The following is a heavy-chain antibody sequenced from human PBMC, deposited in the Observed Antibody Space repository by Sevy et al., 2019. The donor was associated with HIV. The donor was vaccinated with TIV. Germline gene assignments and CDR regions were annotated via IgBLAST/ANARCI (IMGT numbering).Heavy chain of an antibody. Sequence: SETLSLTCTVSGGSISSYYWSWIRQPPGKGLEWIGYIYYSGSTNYNPSLKSRVTISVDTSKNQFSLKLSSVTAGDTAVYYWARDTFMGRGGDYYYGMDVWGQGTTVTVSS. CDR1: GGSISSYY. CDR2: IYYSGST. V-gene: IGHV4-59*13. D-gene: IGHD3-10*01. J-gene: IGHJ6*02. CDR3: ARDTFMGRGGDYYYGMDV.